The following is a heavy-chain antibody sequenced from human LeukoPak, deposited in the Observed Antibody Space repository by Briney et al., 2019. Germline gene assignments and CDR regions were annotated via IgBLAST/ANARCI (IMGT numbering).Heavy chain of an antibody. D-gene: IGHD2-2*01. V-gene: IGHV1-2*02. CDR2: INVKRGGT. CDR1: GYTFTDYY. J-gene: IGHJ4*02. CDR3: ARRYCSSTSCYYFDY. Sequence: WVTVSCKASGYTFTDYYMHWVRQAPGQGLEWMGWINVKRGGTNYAQRFQGRVTMTRDTSITTDYMELSRLKSDDTAVYYCARRYCSSTSCYYFDYWGQGTLVTVSS.